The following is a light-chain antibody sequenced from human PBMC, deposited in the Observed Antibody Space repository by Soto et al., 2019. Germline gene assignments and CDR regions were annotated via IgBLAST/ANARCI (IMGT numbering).Light chain of an antibody. J-gene: IGKJ2*01. V-gene: IGKV3-20*01. Sequence: IVLTQSPGTLSLSPGERATLSCRASQSVSRSYFAWYQQKPGQAPRLLIYGASSRATGIPDRFSGSGSETNLTLTIRKREHENFAGDSFQKYGNSNTFGRVTNLELK. CDR1: QSVSRSY. CDR3: QKYGNSNT. CDR2: GAS.